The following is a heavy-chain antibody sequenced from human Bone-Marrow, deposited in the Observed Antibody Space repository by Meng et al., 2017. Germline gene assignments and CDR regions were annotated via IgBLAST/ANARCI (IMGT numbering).Heavy chain of an antibody. V-gene: IGHV3-23*01. Sequence: GGSLRLSCVASGFTFSSYAMSWVRQAPGKGLEWVSAISGSGGSTYYADSVKGRFTISRDNSKNTLYLQMNSLRAEDTAVYYCAKDPSSYCSSTSCYAGDYWGQGTLVTVSS. CDR3: AKDPSSYCSSTSCYAGDY. CDR2: ISGSGGST. J-gene: IGHJ4*02. CDR1: GFTFSSYA. D-gene: IGHD2-2*01.